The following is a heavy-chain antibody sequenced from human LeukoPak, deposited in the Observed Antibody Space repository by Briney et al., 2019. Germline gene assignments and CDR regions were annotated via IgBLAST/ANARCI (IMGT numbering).Heavy chain of an antibody. V-gene: IGHV3-48*03. CDR1: GFTFSSYE. D-gene: IGHD2-15*01. Sequence: GGSLRLSCAASGFTFSSYEMNWVRQAPGKGLEWVSYISSSGSTIYYADSVKGRFTISRDNAKNSLYLQMNSLRAEDTAVYYCASLGYCSGGSCWRPDYWGQGTLVTVSS. CDR2: ISSSGSTI. CDR3: ASLGYCSGGSCWRPDY. J-gene: IGHJ4*02.